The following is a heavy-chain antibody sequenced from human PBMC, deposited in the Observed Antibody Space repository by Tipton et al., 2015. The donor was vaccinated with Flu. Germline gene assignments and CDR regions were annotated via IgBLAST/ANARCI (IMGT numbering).Heavy chain of an antibody. CDR2: IYTSGST. V-gene: IGHV4-4*07. D-gene: IGHD2-15*01. CDR3: ARDPGVVVAATGYYYYYGMDV. Sequence: TLSLTCTVSGGSISSYYWSWIRQPAGKGLECIGRIYTSGSTNYNPSLKSRVTMSVDTSKNQFSLKLSSVTAADTAVYDCARDPGVVVAATGYYYYYGMDVWGKGTKVTVSS. J-gene: IGHJ6*04. CDR1: GGSISSYY.